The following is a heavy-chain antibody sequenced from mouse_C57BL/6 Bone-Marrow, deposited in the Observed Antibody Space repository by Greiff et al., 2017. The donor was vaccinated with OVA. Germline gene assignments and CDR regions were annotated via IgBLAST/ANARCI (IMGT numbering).Heavy chain of an antibody. CDR1: GYTFTSYG. CDR2: IYPRSGNT. D-gene: IGHD4-1*02. J-gene: IGHJ1*03. Sequence: QVQLQQSGAELARPGASVKLSCKASGYTFTSYGISWVKQRTGQGLEWIGEIYPRSGNTYYNEKFKGKATLTADKSSSTAYMDLRSLTSEDSAVYFCAKSQLGSWYVDVWGTGTTVTVSS. V-gene: IGHV1-81*01. CDR3: AKSQLGSWYVDV.